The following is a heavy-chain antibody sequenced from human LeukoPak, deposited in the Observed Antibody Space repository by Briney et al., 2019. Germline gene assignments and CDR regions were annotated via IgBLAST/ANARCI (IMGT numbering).Heavy chain of an antibody. Sequence: GGSLRLSCAASGFTFSSYAMHWVRQAPGKGLEWVAVISYDGSNKYYADSVKGRFTISRDNSKNTLYLQMNSLRAEDTAVYYCASPLHYDSSGYSDYWGQGTLVTVSS. D-gene: IGHD3-22*01. V-gene: IGHV3-30-3*01. CDR1: GFTFSSYA. J-gene: IGHJ4*02. CDR2: ISYDGSNK. CDR3: ASPLHYDSSGYSDY.